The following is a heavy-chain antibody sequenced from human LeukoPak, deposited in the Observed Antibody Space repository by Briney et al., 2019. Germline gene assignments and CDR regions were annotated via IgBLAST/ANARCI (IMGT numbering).Heavy chain of an antibody. CDR1: GGSVSSGSYY. CDR2: IYYSGST. J-gene: IGHJ4*02. CDR3: ARGDTMNRGVRLFDY. D-gene: IGHD3-10*01. V-gene: IGHV4-61*01. Sequence: PSGTLSLTCTVSGGSVSSGSYYWSWIRQPPGKGLEWIGYIYYSGSTNYNPSLKSRVTISVDTSKNQFSLRLSSVTAADTAVYYCARGDTMNRGVRLFDYWGQGTLITVSS.